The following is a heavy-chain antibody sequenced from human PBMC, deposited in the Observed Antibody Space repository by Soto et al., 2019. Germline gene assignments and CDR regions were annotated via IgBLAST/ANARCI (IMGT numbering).Heavy chain of an antibody. CDR3: ARGTYQYYDSSGVQNRFDP. D-gene: IGHD3-22*01. CDR2: IYHSGNT. V-gene: IGHV4-31*03. J-gene: IGHJ5*02. CDR1: GGSISSGGFY. Sequence: QVQLQESGPGLVQPSQTLSLTCTVSGGSISSGGFYWSWIRQHPEKGLEWIGWIYHSGNTYYNPSLKSRVTLLEDTSKTQFSLKLTSVTAADTAVYYCARGTYQYYDSSGVQNRFDPWGQGTLVTVSS.